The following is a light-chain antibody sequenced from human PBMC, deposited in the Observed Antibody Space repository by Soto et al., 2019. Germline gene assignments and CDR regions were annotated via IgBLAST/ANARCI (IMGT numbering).Light chain of an antibody. CDR1: HSVGSY. CDR3: QQYGSSYPWT. Sequence: EIVLIQSPATLSLSPGERATLSCRASHSVGSYLAWYQHKPGQAPRLLISDASNRATGIPARFSGSGSETDFTLTISSLEPEDFAVYYCQQYGSSYPWTFGQGTKLDIK. CDR2: DAS. V-gene: IGKV3-11*01. J-gene: IGKJ1*01.